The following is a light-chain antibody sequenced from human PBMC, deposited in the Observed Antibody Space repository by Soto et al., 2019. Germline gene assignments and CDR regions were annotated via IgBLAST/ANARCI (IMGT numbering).Light chain of an antibody. CDR2: DAS. J-gene: IGKJ1*01. Sequence: EIVLTQSPGTVSLSTGERATLSCRASHSFTSTHLAWYQQKPGQAPRLLIYDASTRATGIPDRFSGSGSGTDFTLTISRLEPEDFAVYCCQQFNGSLWTFGAGAKVDIK. CDR1: HSFTSTH. V-gene: IGKV3-20*01. CDR3: QQFNGSLWT.